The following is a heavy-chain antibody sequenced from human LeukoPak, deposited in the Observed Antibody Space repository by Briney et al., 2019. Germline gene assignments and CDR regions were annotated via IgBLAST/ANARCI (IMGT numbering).Heavy chain of an antibody. CDR3: YDPLQCYCYYNYCCATRGRN. D-gene: IGHD3-10*01. J-gene: IGHJ4*02. CDR2: IKSKSDGGTT. Sequence: GGSLRLSCAASVFTLTAACMSWVRQAPGKGLEWVGRIKSKSDGGTTDYAEPVKGRFTISRDDSKKMMYLEMSSLKTEDTAVYYCYDPLQCYCYYNYCCATRGRNWGQGPLVTVSS. CDR1: VFTLTAAC. V-gene: IGHV3-15*01.